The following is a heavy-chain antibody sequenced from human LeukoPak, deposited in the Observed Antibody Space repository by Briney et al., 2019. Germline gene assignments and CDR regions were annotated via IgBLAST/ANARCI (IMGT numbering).Heavy chain of an antibody. Sequence: GGSLRLSCAASGFTFSSYWMSWVRQAPGKGLEWVANIKQDGSEKYYVDSVKGRFTISRDNAKNSLYLQMNSLRAEDTALYYCAKESSIAAAAHFDYWGQGTLVTVSS. CDR3: AKESSIAAAAHFDY. J-gene: IGHJ4*02. V-gene: IGHV3-7*03. D-gene: IGHD6-13*01. CDR2: IKQDGSEK. CDR1: GFTFSSYW.